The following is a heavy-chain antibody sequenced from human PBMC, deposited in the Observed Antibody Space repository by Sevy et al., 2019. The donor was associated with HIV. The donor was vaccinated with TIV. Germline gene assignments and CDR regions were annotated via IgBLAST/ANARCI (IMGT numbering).Heavy chain of an antibody. CDR3: ARDSLKEGAATPYYYYGMDV. V-gene: IGHV3-21*01. Sequence: GGSLRLSCAASGFTFSSYSMNWVRQAPGKGLEWVSSISSSSSYIYYADSVKGRFTISRDNAKNSLYLQMNSLRAEDTAVYYCARDSLKEGAATPYYYYGMDVWGQGTTVTVSS. CDR2: ISSSSSYI. CDR1: GFTFSSYS. J-gene: IGHJ6*02. D-gene: IGHD2-15*01.